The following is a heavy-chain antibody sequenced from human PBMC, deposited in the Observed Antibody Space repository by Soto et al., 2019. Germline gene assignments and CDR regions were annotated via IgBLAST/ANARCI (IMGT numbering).Heavy chain of an antibody. Sequence: GASVKVSCKANGYTFRNYAMHWVRQAPGQGLEWMGWINGGNGNTKYSQKFQGRVTITRDTSASTAYMELSRLRSEDTAVYYCARGGPTYVILSARYFYGMDVWGQGTTVPVS. V-gene: IGHV1-3*01. CDR2: INGGNGNT. J-gene: IGHJ6*02. CDR3: ARGGPTYVILSARYFYGMDV. D-gene: IGHD3-9*01. CDR1: GYTFRNYA.